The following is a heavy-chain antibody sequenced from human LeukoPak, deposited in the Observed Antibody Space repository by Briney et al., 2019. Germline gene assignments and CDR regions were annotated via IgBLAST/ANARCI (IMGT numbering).Heavy chain of an antibody. V-gene: IGHV5-51*01. Sequence: GESLKISCKGSGYSFTSHWIGWVRQMPGKGLEWMGIIYPGDSDTRYSPSFQGQVTISADKSISTAYLQWSSLKASDTAIYYCAKLEHYYDSSGQIDYWGQGTLVTVSS. CDR3: AKLEHYYDSSGQIDY. CDR2: IYPGDSDT. D-gene: IGHD3-22*01. J-gene: IGHJ4*02. CDR1: GYSFTSHW.